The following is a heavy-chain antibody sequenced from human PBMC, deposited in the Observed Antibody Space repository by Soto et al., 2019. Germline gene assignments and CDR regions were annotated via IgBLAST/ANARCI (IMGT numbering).Heavy chain of an antibody. J-gene: IGHJ5*02. D-gene: IGHD2-2*01. CDR1: GGSISSGGYY. Sequence: PSETLSLTCTVSGGSISSGGYYWSWIRQHPGKGLEWIGYIYYSGSTYYNPSLKSRVTISVDTSKNQFSLKLSSVTAADTAVYYCATIQLGPNWFDPWGQGTLVTASS. CDR2: IYYSGST. CDR3: ATIQLGPNWFDP. V-gene: IGHV4-31*03.